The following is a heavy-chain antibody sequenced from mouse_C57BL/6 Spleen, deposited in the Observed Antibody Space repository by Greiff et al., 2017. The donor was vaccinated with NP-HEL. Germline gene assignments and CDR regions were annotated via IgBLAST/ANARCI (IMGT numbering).Heavy chain of an antibody. D-gene: IGHD1-1*01. J-gene: IGHJ4*01. V-gene: IGHV1-76*01. CDR1: GYTFTDYY. Sequence: VQLQQSGAELVRPGASVKLSCKASGYTFTDYYINWVKQRPGQGLEWIARIYPGSGNTYYNEKFKGKATLTAEKSSITAYMQLSSLTSEDSAVYFCARYYGSSSYYYAMDYWGQGTSVTVSS. CDR2: IYPGSGNT. CDR3: ARYYGSSSYYYAMDY.